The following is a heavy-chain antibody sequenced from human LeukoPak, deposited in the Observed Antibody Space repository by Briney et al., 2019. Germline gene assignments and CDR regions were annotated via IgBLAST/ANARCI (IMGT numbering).Heavy chain of an antibody. J-gene: IGHJ4*02. V-gene: IGHV4-59*01. CDR3: ARFGGNSLNFDY. CDR1: GGSISSYY. D-gene: IGHD4-23*01. Sequence: SETLSLTCTVSGGSISSYYWSWIRQPPGKGLEWIGYIYYSGSTNYNPSLKSRVTISVDTSKNQFSLKLSSVTAADTAVYYCARFGGNSLNFDYWGQGTLVTVSS. CDR2: IYYSGST.